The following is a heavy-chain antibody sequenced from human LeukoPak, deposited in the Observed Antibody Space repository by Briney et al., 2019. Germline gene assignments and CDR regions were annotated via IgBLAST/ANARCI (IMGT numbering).Heavy chain of an antibody. D-gene: IGHD3-3*01. J-gene: IGHJ4*02. CDR3: ARARFLEWFFDY. V-gene: IGHV1-8*01. CDR1: GYTFTSYD. CDR2: MNPNSGNT. Sequence: ASVKVSCKASGYTFTSYDINWVRQATGQGLEWMGWMNPNSGNTDYAQKFQGRVTMTRDTSISTAYMELSRLRSDDTAVYYCARARFLEWFFDYWGQGTLVTVSS.